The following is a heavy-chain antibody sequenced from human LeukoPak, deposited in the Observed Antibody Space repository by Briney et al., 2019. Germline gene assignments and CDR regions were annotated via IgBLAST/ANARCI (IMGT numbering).Heavy chain of an antibody. V-gene: IGHV1-69*05. CDR3: ARAGRVLYSSGWVY. Sequence: SVKVSCKASGGTFSSYAISWVRQAPGQGLEWMGGIIPIFGTANYAQKFQGRVTITTDESTSTAFVELSSLRSEDTAVYYCARAGRVLYSSGWVYWGQGTLVTVSS. CDR1: GGTFSSYA. CDR2: IIPIFGTA. J-gene: IGHJ4*02. D-gene: IGHD6-19*01.